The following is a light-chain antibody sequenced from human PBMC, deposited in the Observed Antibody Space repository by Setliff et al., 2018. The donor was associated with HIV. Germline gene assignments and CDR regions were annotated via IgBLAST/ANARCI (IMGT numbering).Light chain of an antibody. J-gene: IGLJ1*01. CDR3: QVWDTGSDPPCV. Sequence: SYELTQPPSVSVAPGKTARITCGGDNIGSKSVHWYQQKPGQAPVVVIYYDNGRPSGIPERFSGSISGNTATLTISRVEAGDEADYFCQVWDTGSDPPCVFAAGTKVTVL. CDR1: NIGSKS. CDR2: YDN. V-gene: IGLV3-21*04.